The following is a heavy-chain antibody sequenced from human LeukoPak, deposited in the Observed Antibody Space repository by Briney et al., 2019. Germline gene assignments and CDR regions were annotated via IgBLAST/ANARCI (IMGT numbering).Heavy chain of an antibody. CDR3: ARDQGYCTTTSCYSIGGYFDY. J-gene: IGHJ4*02. D-gene: IGHD2-2*01. V-gene: IGHV3-30-3*01. Sequence: GGSLRLSCAASGFTFSTYAMHWVRQAPGKGLEWVAVISYDGSNRYADSVKGRSTISRDSSRHTVYLQMNSLRDEDTAVYYCARDQGYCTTTSCYSIGGYFDYWGQGTLVTVSS. CDR1: GFTFSTYA. CDR2: ISYDGSNR.